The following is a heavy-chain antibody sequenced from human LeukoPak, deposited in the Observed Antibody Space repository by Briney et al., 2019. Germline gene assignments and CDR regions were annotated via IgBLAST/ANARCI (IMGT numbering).Heavy chain of an antibody. D-gene: IGHD3-22*01. Sequence: GASVKVSCKASGYTFTGYYMHWVRQAPGQGLEWMGWINPNSGGTNYAQKFQGRVTMTRDTSISTAYMELSRLRSDDTAVYYCARGPYDSSGYSLAEYFQHWGQGTLVTVSS. V-gene: IGHV1-2*02. CDR3: ARGPYDSSGYSLAEYFQH. CDR1: GYTFTGYY. CDR2: INPNSGGT. J-gene: IGHJ1*01.